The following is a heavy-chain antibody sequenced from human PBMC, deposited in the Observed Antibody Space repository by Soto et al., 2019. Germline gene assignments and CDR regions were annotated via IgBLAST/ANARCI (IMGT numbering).Heavy chain of an antibody. J-gene: IGHJ4*02. Sequence: SETLSLTCTVSGGAVSSGSHYWVWIRQPPGKGLEWISSIIYSGRTYYNPSLKSRVTISVDTSKNQFSLKLTSVTAADTAVYYCARGKITGLFDYWGQGTLVTVSS. CDR1: GGAVSSGSHY. CDR3: ARGKITGLFDY. CDR2: IIYSGRT. D-gene: IGHD2-8*02. V-gene: IGHV4-39*07.